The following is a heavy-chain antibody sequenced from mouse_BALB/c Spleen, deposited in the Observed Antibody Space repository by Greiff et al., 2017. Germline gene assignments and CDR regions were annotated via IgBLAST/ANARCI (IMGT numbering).Heavy chain of an antibody. CDR2: IWAGGST. CDR1: GFSLTSYG. D-gene: IGHD1-2*01. V-gene: IGHV2-9*02. J-gene: IGHJ4*01. CDR3: ARHYYGHYAMDY. Sequence: VQRVESGPGLVAPSQSLSITCTVSGFSLTSYGVHWVRQPPGKGLEWLGVIWAGGSTNYNSALMSRLSISKDNSKSQVFLKMNSLQTDDTAMYYCARHYYGHYAMDYWGQGTSVTVSS.